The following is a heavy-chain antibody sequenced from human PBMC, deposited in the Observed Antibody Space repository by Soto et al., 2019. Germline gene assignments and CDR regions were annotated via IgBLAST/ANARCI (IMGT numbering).Heavy chain of an antibody. J-gene: IGHJ6*02. CDR2: IWSDGSNK. Sequence: GGSLRLSCTASGFTFSSNGMHWVRQAPGKGLEWVAVIWSDGSNKYYADSVKGRFTIFRDNSKSTLYLQMNGLRAEDTAVYYCARDGSNKPGFYYGMDVWRQRTTVTVSS. D-gene: IGHD6-13*01. CDR1: GFTFSSNG. CDR3: ARDGSNKPGFYYGMDV. V-gene: IGHV3-33*01.